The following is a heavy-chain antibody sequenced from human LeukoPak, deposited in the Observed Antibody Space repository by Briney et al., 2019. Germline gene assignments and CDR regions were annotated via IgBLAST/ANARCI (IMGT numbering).Heavy chain of an antibody. Sequence: GESLRLSCAASGFSFSVYWMHWVRQAPGKGPVWVSRIKTDGSITDYADFVKGRFTISRDNSKNTLYLHMNSLRAEDTAIYYCVRDNYSYRLDVWGQGTLVTVSS. CDR2: IKTDGSIT. J-gene: IGHJ4*02. V-gene: IGHV3-74*01. D-gene: IGHD2-21*01. CDR1: GFSFSVYW. CDR3: VRDNYSYRLDV.